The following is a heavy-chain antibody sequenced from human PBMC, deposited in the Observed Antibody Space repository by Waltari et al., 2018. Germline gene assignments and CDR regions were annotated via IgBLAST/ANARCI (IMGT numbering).Heavy chain of an antibody. Sequence: QVQLQESGPGLVKPSETLSLTCTVSGGSISSYYWSWIRQPPGKGLGWIGYIYYSGSTNYNPSLKSRVTISVDTSKNQFSLKLSSVTAADTAVYYCAREYSSGWYDTFDYWGQGTLVTVSS. CDR2: IYYSGST. V-gene: IGHV4-59*01. J-gene: IGHJ4*02. D-gene: IGHD6-19*01. CDR1: GGSISSYY. CDR3: AREYSSGWYDTFDY.